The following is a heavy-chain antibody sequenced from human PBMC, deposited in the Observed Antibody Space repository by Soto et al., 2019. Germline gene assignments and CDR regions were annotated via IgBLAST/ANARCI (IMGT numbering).Heavy chain of an antibody. J-gene: IGHJ3*02. D-gene: IGHD2-15*01. Sequence: QDQLVQSGAEVKKPGSSVKVSCKDSGGTFNTYSMFWVRQAPGQGLEWMGRIIPMLGVRNYAQRFQDRVTITADKSTATVHMELSSQRPEDTALYYCTIGRWSGEVFHIWDQATMVTFSS. V-gene: IGHV1-69*02. CDR1: GGTFNTYS. CDR3: TIGRWSGEVFHI. CDR2: IIPMLGVR.